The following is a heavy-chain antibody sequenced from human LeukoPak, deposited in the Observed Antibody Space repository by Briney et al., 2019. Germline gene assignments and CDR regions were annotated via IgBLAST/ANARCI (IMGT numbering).Heavy chain of an antibody. J-gene: IGHJ4*01. D-gene: IGHD3-10*01. CDR1: GFSLTTSGVG. V-gene: IGHV2-5*02. CDR3: AHSYFGSGISAYGQPRLYYFDS. CDR2: IYWDDDK. Sequence: ESGPPLVKPTETLTLTCTFSGFSLTTSGVGVGWIRQSPGKALEWLALIYWDDDKRYSPSLKSRLTIAKATSRNQVVLTMTNMDPVDTATYYCAHSYFGSGISAYGQPRLYYFDSWGHGTLVTVSS.